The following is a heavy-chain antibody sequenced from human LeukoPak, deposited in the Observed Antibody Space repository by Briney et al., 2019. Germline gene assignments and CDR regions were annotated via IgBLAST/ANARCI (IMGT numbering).Heavy chain of an antibody. CDR1: GFTFSSYE. CDR2: ISSSGSTI. D-gene: IGHD3-22*01. J-gene: IGHJ4*02. V-gene: IGHV3-48*03. Sequence: GGSLRLSCAASGFTFSSYEMNWVRQAPGKGLEWVSYISSSGSTIYYADSVKGRLTISRDNAKNSLYLQMNSLRAEDTAVYYCARLDYYDSTSSDYWGQGTLVTVSS. CDR3: ARLDYYDSTSSDY.